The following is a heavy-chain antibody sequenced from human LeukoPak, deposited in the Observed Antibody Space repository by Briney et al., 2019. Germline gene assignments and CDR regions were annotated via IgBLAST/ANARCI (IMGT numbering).Heavy chain of an antibody. CDR2: IVPISGTA. V-gene: IGHV1-69*05. Sequence: ASVKVSCKASGGTFSSYGISWVRQAPGQGLEWMGRIVPISGTANYVQNFQGRVTITTGESTSTAYMELSSLRSEDTAVYYCARDLVGSSWAFDYWGQGTLVTVSS. CDR1: GGTFSSYG. CDR3: ARDLVGSSWAFDY. J-gene: IGHJ4*02. D-gene: IGHD6-13*01.